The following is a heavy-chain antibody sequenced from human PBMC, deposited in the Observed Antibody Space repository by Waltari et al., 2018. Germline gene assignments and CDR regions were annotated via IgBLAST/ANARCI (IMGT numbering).Heavy chain of an antibody. V-gene: IGHV1-2*06. D-gene: IGHD6-6*01. J-gene: IGHJ3*02. CDR3: AREGIAARNHNAFDI. CDR1: GYTFTGYY. CDR2: INPNSGST. Sequence: QVQLVQSGAEVKKPGASVKVSCKASGYTFTGYYIHWVRQAPGQGLEGMGRINPNSGSTNYAQKFQGRVTMTRDTSIRTAYMELSRLSSEDTAVYYCAREGIAARNHNAFDIWGQGTMVTVSS.